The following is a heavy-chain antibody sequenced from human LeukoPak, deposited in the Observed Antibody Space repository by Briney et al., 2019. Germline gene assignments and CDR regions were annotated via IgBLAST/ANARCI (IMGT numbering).Heavy chain of an antibody. CDR1: GFTFNSYG. CDR2: IRYDENVK. CDR3: AKGSRSVEIPAGPFDY. D-gene: IGHD2-2*01. J-gene: IGHJ4*02. Sequence: TGGSLRLSCAASGFTFNSYGMHWVRQAPGKGLEWVAFIRYDENVKNYAESVKGRFTVSRDNSRNTLYLQMNSLRAEDTAVYFCAKGSRSVEIPAGPFDYWGQGTLVTVSS. V-gene: IGHV3-30*02.